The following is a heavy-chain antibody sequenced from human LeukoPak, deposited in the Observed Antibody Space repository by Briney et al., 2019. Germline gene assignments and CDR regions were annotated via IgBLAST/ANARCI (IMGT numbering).Heavy chain of an antibody. CDR3: ARSPGRTSFDY. V-gene: IGHV4-4*02. D-gene: IGHD1/OR15-1a*01. CDR1: GGSIGNSNW. J-gene: IGHJ4*02. Sequence: PSGTLSLTCGVSGGSIGNSNWWSWVRQPPGKGLEWIGEIHHTGSTSYNPSLRSRVTMSVDKSKNQFSLRLNSVTAADTAVYYCARSPGRTSFDYWGQGTLVTVSS. CDR2: IHHTGST.